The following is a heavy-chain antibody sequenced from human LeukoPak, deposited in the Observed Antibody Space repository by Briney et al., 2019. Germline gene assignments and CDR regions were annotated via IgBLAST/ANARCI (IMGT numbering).Heavy chain of an antibody. D-gene: IGHD6-13*01. Sequence: GGSLRLSCAASGFTFSNYWMHWVRQAPGKGLVWVSRINSDGINTSYADSVKGRFTISRDNAKNSLYLQMNSLRAEDTAVYYCAREVIAAAGTFDYWGQGTLVTVSS. CDR3: AREVIAAAGTFDY. CDR2: INSDGINT. J-gene: IGHJ4*02. CDR1: GFTFSNYW. V-gene: IGHV3-74*01.